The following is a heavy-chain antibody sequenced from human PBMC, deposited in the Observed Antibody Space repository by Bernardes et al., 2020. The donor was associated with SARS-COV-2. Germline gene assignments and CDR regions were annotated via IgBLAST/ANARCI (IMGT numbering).Heavy chain of an antibody. CDR1: GYTFSSYG. V-gene: IGHV1-18*01. J-gene: IGHJ6*02. CDR3: ARDHHFDDYGGMDV. D-gene: IGHD4-17*01. Sequence: ASVKVSCKASGYTFSSYGISWVRQAPGQGLEWMGWISGYNGDTNYDQKFQDRLTMTTDTSTTTAYMELRSLTSDDTAVYYCARDHHFDDYGGMDVWGQGTTVTVSS. CDR2: ISGYNGDT.